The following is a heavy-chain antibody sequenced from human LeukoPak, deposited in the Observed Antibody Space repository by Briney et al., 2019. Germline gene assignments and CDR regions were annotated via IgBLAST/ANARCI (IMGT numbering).Heavy chain of an antibody. D-gene: IGHD3-22*01. V-gene: IGHV1-24*01. CDR3: ATDSTYYYDSSGYSFDP. Sequence: ASVKVSCKASGYTFTSYGISWVRQAPGQGLEWMGGFDPEDGETIYAQKFQGRVTMTEDTSTDTAYMELSSLRSEDTAVYYCATDSTYYYDSSGYSFDPWGQGTLVTVSS. J-gene: IGHJ5*02. CDR1: GYTFTSYG. CDR2: FDPEDGET.